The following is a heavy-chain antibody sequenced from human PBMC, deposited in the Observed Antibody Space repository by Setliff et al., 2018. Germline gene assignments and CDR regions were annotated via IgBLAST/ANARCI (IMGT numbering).Heavy chain of an antibody. CDR3: AKDGGFWSGYVNGMDV. D-gene: IGHD3-3*01. Sequence: PGGSLRLSCAASGFAFDNFAMNWVRQAPGKGLEWVAVIWYDGSNKYYADSVKGRFTISRDNSKNTRYLQMNSLRAEDTAVYYCAKDGGFWSGYVNGMDVWGQGTTVTVSS. J-gene: IGHJ6*02. CDR2: IWYDGSNK. V-gene: IGHV3-33*06. CDR1: GFAFDNFA.